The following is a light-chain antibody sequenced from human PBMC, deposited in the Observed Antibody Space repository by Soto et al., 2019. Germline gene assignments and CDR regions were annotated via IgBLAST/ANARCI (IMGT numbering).Light chain of an antibody. Sequence: EIVLTQSPGTLSLSPGERATLSCRASQSVSSSNLAWYQHKPGQAPRLVMYGASSRATGIPDRFSGSGSGTDFTLTISRLEPEDFAIYYCQQDGSSPVSFGQGTKLEIK. J-gene: IGKJ2*03. CDR3: QQDGSSPVS. CDR2: GAS. CDR1: QSVSSSN. V-gene: IGKV3-20*01.